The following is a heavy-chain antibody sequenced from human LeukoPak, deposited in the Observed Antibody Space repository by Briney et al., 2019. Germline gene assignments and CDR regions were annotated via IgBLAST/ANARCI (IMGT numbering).Heavy chain of an antibody. CDR1: GGSFSGYY. J-gene: IGHJ6*04. CDR3: ARAVAGVMDV. CDR2: INHSGST. Sequence: PSETLSLTCAVYGGSFSGYYWSWIRQPPGKGLEWIGEINHSGSTNYNPSLKSRVTISVDTSKNQFSLKLSSVTAADTAVYYCARAVAGVMDVWGKGTTVTISS. D-gene: IGHD6-19*01. V-gene: IGHV4-34*01.